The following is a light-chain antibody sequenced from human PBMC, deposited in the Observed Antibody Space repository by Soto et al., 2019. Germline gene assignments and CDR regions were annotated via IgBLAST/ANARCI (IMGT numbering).Light chain of an antibody. CDR1: LSISTW. V-gene: IGKV1-5*01. CDR2: DSS. Sequence: DIRMTQSPSTLSAFVGDRVTITCRASLSISTWLAWYQQKPGRAPKLLIYDSSSLERGVPSRFSGSGSGTDFTLTISRLEPEDFAVYYCQQYGSSPRTFGQGTNVDIK. J-gene: IGKJ1*01. CDR3: QQYGSSPRT.